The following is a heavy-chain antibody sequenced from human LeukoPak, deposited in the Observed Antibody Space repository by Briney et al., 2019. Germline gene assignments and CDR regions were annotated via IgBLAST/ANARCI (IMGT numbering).Heavy chain of an antibody. V-gene: IGHV1-2*02. CDR2: INPNSGGT. CDR1: GYTFTGYY. D-gene: IGHD3-22*01. J-gene: IGHJ4*02. Sequence: GASVKVSCKASGYTFTGYYMHWVRQAPGQGLEWMGWINPNSGGTNYAQKFQGRVTMTRDTSISTAYMELSRLRSDDTAVYYCARGHPYYYDSSGYCFDYWGQGTLVTVSS. CDR3: ARGHPYYYDSSGYCFDY.